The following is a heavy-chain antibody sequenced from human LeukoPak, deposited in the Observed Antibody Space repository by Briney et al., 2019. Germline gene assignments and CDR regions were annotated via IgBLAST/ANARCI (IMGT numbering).Heavy chain of an antibody. D-gene: IGHD6-19*01. CDR3: ATAGQWRFDS. V-gene: IGHV3-74*01. CDR2: LSPDGGTI. Sequence: GGSLRLSCVVSGFTFSSYWMHWVRQAPGKGLVWVSRLSPDGGTIDYSDSVRGRFTISRDNAKDTLYLQMNSLSVDDTAVYYCATAGQWRFDSWGLGTLVTVSS. CDR1: GFTFSSYW. J-gene: IGHJ4*02.